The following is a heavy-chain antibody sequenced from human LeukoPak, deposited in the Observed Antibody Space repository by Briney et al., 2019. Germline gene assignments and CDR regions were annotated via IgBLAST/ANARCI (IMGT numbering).Heavy chain of an antibody. CDR3: ARVPSDFWSGYYKDY. CDR1: GYTFTSYG. Sequence: ASVKVSCKASGYTFTSYGISWVRQAPGQGLEWMGWISAYNGNTNYAQKLQGRVTMTTDTSTGTAYMELRSLRSDDTAVYYCARVPSDFWSGYYKDYWGQGTLVTVSS. CDR2: ISAYNGNT. D-gene: IGHD3-3*01. V-gene: IGHV1-18*01. J-gene: IGHJ4*02.